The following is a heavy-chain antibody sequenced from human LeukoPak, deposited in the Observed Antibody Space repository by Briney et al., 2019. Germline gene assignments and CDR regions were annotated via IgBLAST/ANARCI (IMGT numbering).Heavy chain of an antibody. V-gene: IGHV3-30-3*01. J-gene: IGHJ4*02. D-gene: IGHD6-13*01. CDR1: GFTFSSYA. CDR3: ARERVAAAGTGSRFDY. CDR2: IPYDGSNK. Sequence: PGGSLRLSCAASGFTFSSYAMHWVRQAPGKGLEWVAVIPYDGSNKYYADSVKGRFTISRDNSRNTLYLQMNSLRAEDTAVYYCARERVAAAGTGSRFDYWGQGTLVTVSS.